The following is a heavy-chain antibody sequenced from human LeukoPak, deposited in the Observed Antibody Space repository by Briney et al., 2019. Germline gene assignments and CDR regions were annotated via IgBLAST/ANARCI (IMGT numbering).Heavy chain of an antibody. D-gene: IGHD1-26*01. Sequence: GGSLRLSCAASGFTFSNYWMSWGRQAPGKGLEWVANIKQDGSEIHYVDSVKGRFTISRDNAKNSLYLQMNSPRAEDTAVYFCAHSGSYFDYWGQGTLVTVSS. CDR1: GFTFSNYW. J-gene: IGHJ4*02. V-gene: IGHV3-7*01. CDR3: AHSGSYFDY. CDR2: IKQDGSEI.